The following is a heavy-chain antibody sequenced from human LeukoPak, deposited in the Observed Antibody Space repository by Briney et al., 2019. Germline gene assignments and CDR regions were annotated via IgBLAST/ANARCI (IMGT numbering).Heavy chain of an antibody. CDR3: ARNENSGWGYFDY. Sequence: GGSLRLSCAASGLTFSSYWMNWARQAPGKGLEWVASINHNGNVNYYVDSVKGRFTISRDNAKNSLYLQMSNLRAEDTAVYYCARNENSGWGYFDYWGQGTLVTVSS. V-gene: IGHV3-7*03. CDR1: GLTFSSYW. J-gene: IGHJ4*02. CDR2: INHNGNVN. D-gene: IGHD5-12*01.